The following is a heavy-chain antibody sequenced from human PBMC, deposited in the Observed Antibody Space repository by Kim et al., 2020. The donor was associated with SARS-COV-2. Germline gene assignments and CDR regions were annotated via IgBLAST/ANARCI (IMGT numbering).Heavy chain of an antibody. J-gene: IGHJ6*03. V-gene: IGHV1-3*01. Sequence: KCQGRVTITRDTSASTAYMELSSLRSEDTAVYYCARDRVIRGYYYYYMDVWGKGTTVTVSS. D-gene: IGHD4-4*01. CDR3: ARDRVIRGYYYYYMDV.